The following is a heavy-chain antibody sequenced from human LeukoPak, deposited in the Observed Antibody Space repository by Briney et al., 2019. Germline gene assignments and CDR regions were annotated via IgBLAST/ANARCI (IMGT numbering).Heavy chain of an antibody. CDR3: AKLAAAGKHPFDY. Sequence: TGGSLRLSCAASGFTFGDYAMHWVRQAPGKGLEWVSGISWNSGSIVYADSVKGRFTISRDNAKNSLNLQMNSLRAEDTALYYCAKLAAAGKHPFDYWGQGTLVTVSS. V-gene: IGHV3-9*01. CDR1: GFTFGDYA. CDR2: ISWNSGSI. J-gene: IGHJ4*02. D-gene: IGHD6-13*01.